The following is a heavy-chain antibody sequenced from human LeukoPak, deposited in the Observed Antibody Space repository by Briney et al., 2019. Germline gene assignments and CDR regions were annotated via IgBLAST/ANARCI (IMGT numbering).Heavy chain of an antibody. D-gene: IGHD6-6*01. Sequence: PSETLSLTCAVSGASINSGSYYWGWIRQPAGKGLEWIGRIFTSGSTNYNPSLKSRVTISVDRSKNQFSLKLSSVTAADTAVYYCPSQLGYFDFWGQGTLVTVSS. J-gene: IGHJ4*02. CDR3: PSQLGYFDF. CDR2: IFTSGST. V-gene: IGHV4-61*02. CDR1: GASINSGSYY.